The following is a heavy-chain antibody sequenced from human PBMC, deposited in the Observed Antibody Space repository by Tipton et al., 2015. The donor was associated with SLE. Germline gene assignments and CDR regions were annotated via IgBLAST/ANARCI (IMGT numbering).Heavy chain of an antibody. Sequence: GLVKPSETLSLTCAVSGYSISSDNYWGWIRQPPGKGLEWIGSIYRSGSTYYNPSLKTRVTISVDTSKNQFSLKLSSVTAADTAFYYCARAPGDSSGQEHWGQGTLVTVSS. J-gene: IGHJ1*01. D-gene: IGHD6-19*01. V-gene: IGHV4-38-2*01. CDR1: GYSISSDNY. CDR3: ARAPGDSSGQEH. CDR2: IYRSGST.